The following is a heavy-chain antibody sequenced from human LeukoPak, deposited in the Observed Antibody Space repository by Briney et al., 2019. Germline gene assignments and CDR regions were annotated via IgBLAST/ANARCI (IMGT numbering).Heavy chain of an antibody. CDR3: ARFPNTAMVMGLEYYYYGMDV. Sequence: ASVKVSCKASGYTFTSYYMHWVRQAPGQGLEWMAIINPSGGSTSYAQKFQGRVTMTRDTSTSTVYMELSSLRSEDTAVYYCARFPNTAMVMGLEYYYYGMDVWGQGTTVTVSS. V-gene: IGHV1-46*01. CDR2: INPSGGST. D-gene: IGHD5-18*01. J-gene: IGHJ6*02. CDR1: GYTFTSYY.